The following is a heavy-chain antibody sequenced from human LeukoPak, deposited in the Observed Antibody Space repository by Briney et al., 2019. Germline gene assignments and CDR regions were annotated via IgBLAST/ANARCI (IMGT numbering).Heavy chain of an antibody. CDR1: GGSISSYY. Sequence: SETLSLTCTVSGGSISSYYWAWIRQPPGNGLEWIETIYYSGTTHSHPTLRSRFPISVDTSKNQFSLRLSSVTAADTAVFYCARHGTVNWFDRWGQGILVTVSS. CDR2: IYYSGTT. D-gene: IGHD1-1*01. V-gene: IGHV4-39*01. CDR3: ARHGTVNWFDR. J-gene: IGHJ5*02.